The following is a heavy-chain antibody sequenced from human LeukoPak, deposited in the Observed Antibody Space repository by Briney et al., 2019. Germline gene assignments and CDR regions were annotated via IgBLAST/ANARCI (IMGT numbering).Heavy chain of an antibody. CDR1: GFTFSSYA. CDR2: INHSGST. CDR3: ASSVVTAPIGDY. V-gene: IGHV4-34*01. J-gene: IGHJ4*02. Sequence: PGGSLRLSCAASGFTFSSYAMSWIRQPPGKGLEWIGEINHSGSTNYNPSLKSRVTISVDTSKNQFSLKLSSVTAADTAVYYCASSVVTAPIGDYWGQGTLVTVSS. D-gene: IGHD2-21*02.